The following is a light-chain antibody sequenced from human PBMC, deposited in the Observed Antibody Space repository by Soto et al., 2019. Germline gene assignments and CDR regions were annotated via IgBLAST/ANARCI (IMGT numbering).Light chain of an antibody. V-gene: IGKV3-15*01. Sequence: EIVMTQSPATLSVSPGERATLSCRASQSVSSNLAWYQQKPGQAPGLLIYGASSRATGIPARFSGSGSGTEFTLTNSSLQYEDSAVYYCQQYNNWPPATFGQGTKLEIK. CDR3: QQYNNWPPAT. CDR1: QSVSSN. CDR2: GAS. J-gene: IGKJ2*01.